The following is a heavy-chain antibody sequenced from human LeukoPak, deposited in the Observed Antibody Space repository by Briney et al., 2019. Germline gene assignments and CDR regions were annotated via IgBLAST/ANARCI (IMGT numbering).Heavy chain of an antibody. D-gene: IGHD2-21*02. V-gene: IGHV3-23*01. J-gene: IGHJ5*02. CDR3: AVGSDCSS. Sequence: GESLRLSCAASGLTFSNYAMSWVRQAPGKGLEWVSSIKANGGITYYTDSVKGRFTISRDNSKDTLYLQLSSLRAEDTAVYYCAVGSDCSSWGQGTLVVVSS. CDR2: IKANGGIT. CDR1: GLTFSNYA.